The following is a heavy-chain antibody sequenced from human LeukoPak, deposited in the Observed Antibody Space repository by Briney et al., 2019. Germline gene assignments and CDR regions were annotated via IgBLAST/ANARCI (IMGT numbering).Heavy chain of an antibody. D-gene: IGHD1-14*01. Sequence: GGSLRLSCAASGFTFSSYAMSWVRQAPGKGLVWVSRIRPDGTTTSYADSVKGRFTISRDNAKNTLYLEMNSLRAEDTAVYYCALLITFDAFDLWGQGTMVTVSS. J-gene: IGHJ3*01. CDR2: IRPDGTTT. V-gene: IGHV3-74*01. CDR1: GFTFSSYA. CDR3: ALLITFDAFDL.